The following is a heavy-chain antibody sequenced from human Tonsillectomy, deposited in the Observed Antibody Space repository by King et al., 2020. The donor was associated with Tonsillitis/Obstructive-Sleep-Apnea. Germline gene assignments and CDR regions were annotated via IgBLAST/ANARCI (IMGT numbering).Heavy chain of an antibody. CDR2: IKSKTDGGTT. CDR1: GFTFSNAW. CDR3: TTDRIWGDIELGRYYYYMDV. V-gene: IGHV3-15*01. D-gene: IGHD3-10*01. J-gene: IGHJ6*03. Sequence: VQLVESGGGLVKPGGSLRLSCTASGFTFSNAWMSWVRQAPGKGLEWVGRIKSKTDGGTTDYAAPGKGRSTISRDDSKNTLYLQVNSLKTEDTAVYFFTTDRIWGDIELGRYYYYMDVWGKGTTVTVPS.